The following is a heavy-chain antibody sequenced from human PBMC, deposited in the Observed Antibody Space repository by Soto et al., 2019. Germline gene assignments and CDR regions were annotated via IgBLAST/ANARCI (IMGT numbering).Heavy chain of an antibody. CDR1: GGTFSSYA. CDR3: ASVYDSGGYYLGDY. V-gene: IGHV1-69*05. Sequence: QVQLVQSGAEVKKPGSSVKVSCKASGGTFSSYAISWVRQAPGQGLEWMGGIIPIFGTANYAQKFQGRVTINTDESTITAYLERSSLGSEDTAVYYGASVYDSGGYYLGDYWGQGTLVTVSS. J-gene: IGHJ4*02. CDR2: IIPIFGTA. D-gene: IGHD3-22*01.